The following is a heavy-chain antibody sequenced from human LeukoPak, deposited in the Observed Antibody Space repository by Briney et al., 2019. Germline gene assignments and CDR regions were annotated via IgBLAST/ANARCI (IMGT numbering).Heavy chain of an antibody. V-gene: IGHV1-2*02. D-gene: IGHD3-10*01. J-gene: IGHJ4*02. Sequence: ASVKVSCKASGYTFTNYAVNWVRQAPGQGLEWMGWINPNSGGTNYAQKFQGRVTMTRDTSISTAYMELSRLRSDDTAVYYCARDFYGSGSDNDYWGQGTLVTVSS. CDR1: GYTFTNYA. CDR3: ARDFYGSGSDNDY. CDR2: INPNSGGT.